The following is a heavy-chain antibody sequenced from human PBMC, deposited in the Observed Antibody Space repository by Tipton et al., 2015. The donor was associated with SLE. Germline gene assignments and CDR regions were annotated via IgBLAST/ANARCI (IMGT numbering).Heavy chain of an antibody. CDR3: ASFRYCSSVSCYHFDY. CDR1: AVSISTSTDY. V-gene: IGHV4-39*07. Sequence: TLSLTCSVSAVSISTSTDYWGWIRQSPGKGLEWIGNVYYTGNTYYHPSLRSRVIISVDTSKNQVSLKLSSVTAADTAVYYCASFRYCSSVSCYHFDYWGQGTLVTVSS. J-gene: IGHJ4*02. CDR2: VYYTGNT. D-gene: IGHD2-15*01.